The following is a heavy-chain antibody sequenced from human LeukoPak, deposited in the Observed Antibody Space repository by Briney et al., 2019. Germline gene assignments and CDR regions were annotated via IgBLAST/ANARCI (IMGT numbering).Heavy chain of an antibody. CDR2: IIPILGIA. Sequence: SVKVSCKASGGTFSSYAISWVRQAPGQGLEWMGRIIPILGIANYAQKFQGRVTITADKSTSTAYMEPSSLRSEDTAVYYCARDPKGQQLDDWFDPWGQGTLVTVSS. J-gene: IGHJ5*02. D-gene: IGHD6-13*01. CDR3: ARDPKGQQLDDWFDP. V-gene: IGHV1-69*04. CDR1: GGTFSSYA.